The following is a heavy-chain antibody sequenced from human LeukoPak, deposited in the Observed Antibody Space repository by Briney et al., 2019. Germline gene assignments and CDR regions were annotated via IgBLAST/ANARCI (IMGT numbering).Heavy chain of an antibody. Sequence: GGSLRLSCSASGFTFSSYAMHWVRQAPGKGLEYVSAISSNGGSTYYADSVKGRFTISRDNSKNTLYLQMSSLRAEDTAAYYCVKGDIVVVPAAFDYWGQGTLVTVSS. D-gene: IGHD2-2*01. CDR2: ISSNGGST. V-gene: IGHV3-64D*06. CDR1: GFTFSSYA. J-gene: IGHJ4*02. CDR3: VKGDIVVVPAAFDY.